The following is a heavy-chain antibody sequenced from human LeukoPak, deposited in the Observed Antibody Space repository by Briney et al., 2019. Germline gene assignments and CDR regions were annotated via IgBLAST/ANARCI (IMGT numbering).Heavy chain of an antibody. D-gene: IGHD1-7*01. CDR1: GSAFSTYG. Sequence: GGSLRLSCAPSGSAFSTYGMHWVRQAPGKGLEWLAVISYDGSNKNYADSVKGRFTISRDNSKNTLYLQMNSLRAEDTAMYYCAKDLAWNFCVDYWGQGTLVTVSS. J-gene: IGHJ4*02. CDR3: AKDLAWNFCVDY. CDR2: ISYDGSNK. V-gene: IGHV3-30*18.